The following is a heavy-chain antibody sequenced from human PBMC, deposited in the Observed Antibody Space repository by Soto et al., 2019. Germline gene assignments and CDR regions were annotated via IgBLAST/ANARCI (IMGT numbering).Heavy chain of an antibody. J-gene: IGHJ4*02. CDR3: ARGSWGYRSGYANIDY. Sequence: QVQLQQWGAGLLKPSETLSLTCAVYGGSFGGYYWSWIRQPPGKGLEWIGEINHSGSTNYNPSLKSRVTISVDTSKNQFSLKLSSVTAADTAVYYCARGSWGYRSGYANIDYWGQGTLVTVSS. D-gene: IGHD6-19*01. CDR2: INHSGST. V-gene: IGHV4-34*01. CDR1: GGSFGGYY.